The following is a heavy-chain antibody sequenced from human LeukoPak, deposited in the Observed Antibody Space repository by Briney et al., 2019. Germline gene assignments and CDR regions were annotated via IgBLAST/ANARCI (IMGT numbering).Heavy chain of an antibody. D-gene: IGHD5-12*01. Sequence: SEALSLTCAVYGGSFSGYYWSGLRQPPGKGLEWFGEINHSGSTNYNPSLKRRVTISVDTSKNQFSLTLSSVTAADTAVYYCARGLHPQYSGYDYYDYWGQGTLVTVSS. V-gene: IGHV4-34*01. CDR1: GGSFSGYY. CDR2: INHSGST. J-gene: IGHJ4*02. CDR3: ARGLHPQYSGYDYYDY.